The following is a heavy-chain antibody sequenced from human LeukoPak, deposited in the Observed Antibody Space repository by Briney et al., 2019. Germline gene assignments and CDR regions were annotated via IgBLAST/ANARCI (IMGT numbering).Heavy chain of an antibody. V-gene: IGHV3-48*03. D-gene: IGHD3-22*01. CDR2: ISSSGSTE. CDR3: ARDQRPKKYFYDSSGSSAY. Sequence: GGSLRLSCAGSGFTFSNYEMNWVRQAPGKGLEWVSFISSSGSTEYYADSVKGRFIISKDNAKNLLYLEMNNLRPEDTALYYCARDQRPKKYFYDSSGSSAYWGQGTLVTVSS. J-gene: IGHJ4*02. CDR1: GFTFSNYE.